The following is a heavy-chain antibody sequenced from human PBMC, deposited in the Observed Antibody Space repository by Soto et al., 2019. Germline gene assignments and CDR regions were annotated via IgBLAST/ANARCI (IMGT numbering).Heavy chain of an antibody. CDR3: ARMAVRYYYGMDV. D-gene: IGHD6-19*01. J-gene: IGHJ6*02. Sequence: GESLKISCKGSGYSFTSYWIGWVRQMPGKGLEWMGIIYPGDSDTRYSPSFQGRVTISADKSISTAYLQWSSLKASDTAMYYCARMAVRYYYGMDVWGQGTTVTVSS. CDR2: IYPGDSDT. V-gene: IGHV5-51*01. CDR1: GYSFTSYW.